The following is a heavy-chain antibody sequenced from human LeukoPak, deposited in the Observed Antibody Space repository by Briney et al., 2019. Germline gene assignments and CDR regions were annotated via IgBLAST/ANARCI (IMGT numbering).Heavy chain of an antibody. CDR1: GFTFSSYS. Sequence: PGGSLRLSCAASGFTFSSYSMNWVRQAPGKGLEWVSSISSSSSYIYYADSVKGRFTISRDNAKNSLYLQMNSLRAEDTAVYYCARVRLDNHYSSGWYWTPLHGMDVWGQGTTVTVSS. V-gene: IGHV3-21*01. CDR3: ARVRLDNHYSSGWYWTPLHGMDV. D-gene: IGHD6-19*01. CDR2: ISSSSSYI. J-gene: IGHJ6*02.